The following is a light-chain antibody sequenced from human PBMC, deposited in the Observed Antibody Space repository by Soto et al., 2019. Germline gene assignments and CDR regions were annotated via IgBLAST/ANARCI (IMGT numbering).Light chain of an antibody. V-gene: IGLV2-8*01. Sequence: QSALAQPASVSGSPGQSITISCTGTTSDVGGYNYVSWYQQHPGKDPKLMIYEVSKRPSGVPDRFSGSKSGNTASLTVSGLQSEDGADYYCSSFTGNGKSWVFGGGTQLTVL. CDR2: EVS. CDR3: SSFTGNGKSWV. CDR1: TSDVGGYNY. J-gene: IGLJ3*02.